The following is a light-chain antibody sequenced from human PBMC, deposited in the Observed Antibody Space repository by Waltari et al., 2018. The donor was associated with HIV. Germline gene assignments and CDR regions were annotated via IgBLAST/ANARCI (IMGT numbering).Light chain of an antibody. CDR1: NIRTKN. CDR2: RDN. J-gene: IGLJ2*01. Sequence: SYELTQPLSVSVALGQTATLSCGGSNIRTKNVYWYQQKPGQAPVLVIYRDNNRPSGVPERFSASNSGNTATLIITGAQVGDGADYYCQVWDSASVVVGGGTKLTVL. V-gene: IGLV3-9*01. CDR3: QVWDSASVV.